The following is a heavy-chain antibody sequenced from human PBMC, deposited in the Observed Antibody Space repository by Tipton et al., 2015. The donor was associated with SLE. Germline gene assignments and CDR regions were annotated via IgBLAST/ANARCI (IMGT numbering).Heavy chain of an antibody. D-gene: IGHD6-13*01. CDR2: IWYDGSNK. Sequence: SLRLSCAASGFTFSSYGMHWVRQAPGKGLEWVAVIWYDGSNKYYADSVKGRFTISRDNSKNTLYLQMNSLRAEDTAVYYCAKEGIAAAVYYFDYWGQGTLVTVSS. CDR3: AKEGIAAAVYYFDY. V-gene: IGHV3-33*06. CDR1: GFTFSSYG. J-gene: IGHJ4*02.